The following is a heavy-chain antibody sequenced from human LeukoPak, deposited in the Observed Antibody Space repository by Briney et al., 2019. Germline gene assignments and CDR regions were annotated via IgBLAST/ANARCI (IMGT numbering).Heavy chain of an antibody. D-gene: IGHD2-8*01. CDR2: VYYSGST. CDR1: GGSISSSSYY. Sequence: SETLSLTCTVSGGSISSSSYYWGWIRQPPGKGLEWIGSVYYSGSTYYNPSLKSRVTISVDTSKNQFSLKLSSVTAADTAVYYCARRPLLMVYAPPPFDYWGQGTLVTVSS. CDR3: ARRPLLMVYAPPPFDY. J-gene: IGHJ4*02. V-gene: IGHV4-39*07.